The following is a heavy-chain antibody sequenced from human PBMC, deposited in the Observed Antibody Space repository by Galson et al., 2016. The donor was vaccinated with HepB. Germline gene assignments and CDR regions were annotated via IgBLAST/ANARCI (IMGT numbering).Heavy chain of an antibody. CDR2: ISYDGSSN. J-gene: IGHJ3*02. CDR3: VRGYDVLTGSGLGDAFDI. V-gene: IGHV3-30-3*01. Sequence: SLRLSCAASGFTFSNYAIHWVRQAPGKGLDWVTVISYDGSSNYYADSVKGRFTISRENSKNTVDLQMNSLRPEDTAVYYCVRGYDVLTGSGLGDAFDIWGQGTMVTVSS. D-gene: IGHD3-9*01. CDR1: GFTFSNYA.